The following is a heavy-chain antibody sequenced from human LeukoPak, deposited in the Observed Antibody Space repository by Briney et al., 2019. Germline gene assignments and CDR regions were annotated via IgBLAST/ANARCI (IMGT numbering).Heavy chain of an antibody. CDR3: AREEDAGALDY. J-gene: IGHJ4*02. CDR2: IYYSGST. Sequence: SETLSLTCTVSGGSISSYYWSWIRQPPGKGREWIGYIYYSGSTNYNPSLKSRVTISVDTSKNQFSLKLSSVTAADTAVYYCAREEDAGALDYWGQGTLVTVSS. V-gene: IGHV4-59*01. CDR1: GGSISSYY.